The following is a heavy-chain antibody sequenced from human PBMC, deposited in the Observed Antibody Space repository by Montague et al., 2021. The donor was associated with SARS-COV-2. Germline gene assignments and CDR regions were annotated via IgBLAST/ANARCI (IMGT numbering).Heavy chain of an antibody. V-gene: IGHV3-23*01. D-gene: IGHD4-17*01. CDR1: GFTFSSFT. J-gene: IGHJ5*02. CDR2: IGGSGGST. Sequence: SLRLSCAASGFTFSSFTMSWVRLAPGKGLEWVSTIGGSGGSTWYADSVKGRFTISRDNSKSTLFLQMNSLRAEDTALYYCTGADNYGSWGRGTLVTVSS. CDR3: TGADNYGS.